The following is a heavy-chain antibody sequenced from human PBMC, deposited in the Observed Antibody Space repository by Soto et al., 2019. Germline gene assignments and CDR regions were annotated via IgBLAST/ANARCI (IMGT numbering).Heavy chain of an antibody. Sequence: QLQLQESGPGLVKPSETLSVTCSVSGDSIGTINYYWGWLRQPPGKGPEWIGSIYYSGSTHYNPCLSGRVTISVDTYKNQFSLRLSSVTAADTAVYYCARHPGYTVPTVYATHYFDDWGQGVLVTVSS. CDR1: GDSIGTINYY. J-gene: IGHJ4*02. D-gene: IGHD2-8*01. V-gene: IGHV4-39*01. CDR2: IYYSGST. CDR3: ARHPGYTVPTVYATHYFDD.